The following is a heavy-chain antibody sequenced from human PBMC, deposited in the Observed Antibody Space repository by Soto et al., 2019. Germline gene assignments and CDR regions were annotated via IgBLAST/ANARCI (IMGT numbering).Heavy chain of an antibody. J-gene: IGHJ4*02. CDR2: ISSDVNYK. D-gene: IGHD5-12*01. V-gene: IGHV3-30-3*01. CDR1: GFTFSSYA. Sequence: QVQLVESGGGVVQPGRSLRLSCAASGFTFSSYALHWVRQAPGKGLDWVAVISSDVNYKYYADSVKGRFTISRDNSKKTLYLQMYRPRAEETAVYYCARLKKRGVWLFDIWGQGTLVTVSS. CDR3: ARLKKRGVWLFDI.